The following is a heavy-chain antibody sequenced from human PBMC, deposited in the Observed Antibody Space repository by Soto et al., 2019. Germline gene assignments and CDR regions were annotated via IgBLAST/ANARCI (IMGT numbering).Heavy chain of an antibody. CDR3: TRRPYSSSWYGAFDI. Sequence: GGSLRLSCAASGFTFSGSAMHWVRQASGKGLEWVGRIRSKANSYATAYAASVKGRFTISRDDSKNTAYLQMNSLKTDDAAVYYCTRRPYSSSWYGAFDIWGQGTMVTVSS. D-gene: IGHD6-13*01. J-gene: IGHJ3*02. CDR1: GFTFSGSA. V-gene: IGHV3-73*01. CDR2: IRSKANSYAT.